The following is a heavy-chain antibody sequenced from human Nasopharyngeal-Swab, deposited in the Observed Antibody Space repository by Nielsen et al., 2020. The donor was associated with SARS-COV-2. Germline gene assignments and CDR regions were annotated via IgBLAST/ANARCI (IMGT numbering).Heavy chain of an antibody. Sequence: SETLSLTCAVYGGSFSGYYWSWIRQPPGKGLEWIGEINHSGSTNYNPSLKSRVTISVDTSKNQFSLKLSSVTAADTAVYYCARGRGYMGYWGQGTLVTVSS. V-gene: IGHV4-34*01. CDR3: ARGRGYMGY. D-gene: IGHD5-18*01. CDR1: GGSFSGYY. CDR2: INHSGST. J-gene: IGHJ4*02.